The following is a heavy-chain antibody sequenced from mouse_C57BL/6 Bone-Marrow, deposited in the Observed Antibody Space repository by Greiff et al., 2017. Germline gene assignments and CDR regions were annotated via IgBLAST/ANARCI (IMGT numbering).Heavy chain of an antibody. Sequence: VQLQQSGAELVRPGASVTLSCKASGYTFTDYEMHWVKQTPVHGLEWIGAIDPETGGTAYNQKFKGKAILTADKSSSTAYMELRSLTSEDSAVYYCTSVVGWDGYPIYAMDYWGQGTSVTVSS. J-gene: IGHJ4*01. CDR3: TSVVGWDGYPIYAMDY. D-gene: IGHD2-3*01. CDR2: IDPETGGT. V-gene: IGHV1-15*01. CDR1: GYTFTDYE.